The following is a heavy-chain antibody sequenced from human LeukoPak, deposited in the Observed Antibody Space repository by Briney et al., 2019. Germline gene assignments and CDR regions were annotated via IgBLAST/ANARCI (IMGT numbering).Heavy chain of an antibody. J-gene: IGHJ6*03. V-gene: IGHV4-4*02. CDR3: ARGVPGYYYYMDV. CDR2: INHSGST. CDR1: GGSISSSNW. D-gene: IGHD1-1*01. Sequence: SETLSLTCAVSGGSISSSNWWSWVRPPPGKGLEWIGEINHSGSTNYNPSLKSRVTISVDTSKNQFSLKLSSVTAADTAVYYCARGVPGYYYYMDVWGKGTTVTVSS.